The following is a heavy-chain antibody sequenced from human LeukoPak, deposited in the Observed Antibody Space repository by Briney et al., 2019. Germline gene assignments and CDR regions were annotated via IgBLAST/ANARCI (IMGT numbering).Heavy chain of an antibody. V-gene: IGHV1-2*02. D-gene: IGHD3-10*01. CDR3: AREGGSSTSNLYMDV. CDR2: INPNSGGT. CDR1: GYTFTGYY. J-gene: IGHJ6*03. Sequence: GASVKVSCKASGYTFTGYYMHWVRQAPGQGLEWMGWINPNSGGTNYAQKFQGRVTMTRDTSISTAYMELSRLRSDDTAVYYCAREGGSSTSNLYMDVWGKGTTVTVSS.